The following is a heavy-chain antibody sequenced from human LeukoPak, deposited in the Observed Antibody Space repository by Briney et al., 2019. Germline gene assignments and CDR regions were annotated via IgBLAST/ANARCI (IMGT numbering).Heavy chain of an antibody. J-gene: IGHJ5*02. CDR2: IYTSGST. CDR1: GGSISSYY. CDR3: ARDQALYSSSRYNWFDP. Sequence: SETLSLTCNVSGGSISSYYWSWMRQPARKELEWIGRIYTSGSTNYNPSLKSRVTMSVDTSKNQFSLKLSSVTAADTAVYYCARDQALYSSSRYNWFDPWGQGTLVTVSS. V-gene: IGHV4-4*07. D-gene: IGHD6-13*01.